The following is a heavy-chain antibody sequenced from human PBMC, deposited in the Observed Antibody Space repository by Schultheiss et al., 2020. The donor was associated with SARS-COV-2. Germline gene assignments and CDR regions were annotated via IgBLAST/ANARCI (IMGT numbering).Heavy chain of an antibody. Sequence: ASVKVSCKASGYTFTSYGISWVRQAPGQGLEWMGWINTYNGKTNHAQKFQDRVTMTTDTSTSTAYMELRSLRSDDTAVYYCAMYYYDSRGGFSYWGQGTLVTVSS. D-gene: IGHD3-22*01. J-gene: IGHJ4*02. CDR1: GYTFTSYG. V-gene: IGHV1-18*01. CDR3: AMYYYDSRGGFSY. CDR2: INTYNGKT.